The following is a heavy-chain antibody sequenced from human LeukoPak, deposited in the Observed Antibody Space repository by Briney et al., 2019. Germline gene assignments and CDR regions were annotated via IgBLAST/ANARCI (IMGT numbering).Heavy chain of an antibody. CDR2: INHGGST. D-gene: IGHD3-22*01. J-gene: IGHJ1*01. CDR1: GGSFSAYY. V-gene: IGHV4-34*01. Sequence: SETLSLTCALNGGSFSAYYWSWIRQPPGKGLEWIGEINHGGSTNYNPSLKGRVTISVDTSQNQVSLKLSSVTAADTAVYYCAHSSDYPHHCSQGTLVTVSS. CDR3: AHSSDYPHH.